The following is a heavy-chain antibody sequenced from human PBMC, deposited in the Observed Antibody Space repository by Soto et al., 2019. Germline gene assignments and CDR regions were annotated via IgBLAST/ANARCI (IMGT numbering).Heavy chain of an antibody. CDR3: ARLMTTPANGDFDT. V-gene: IGHV3-53*01. CDR2: IYSGGST. D-gene: IGHD2-15*01. Sequence: PECSLRHSCAASGFTASSNYMSWVRQAPGKGLEWVSVIYSGGSTYYADSVKGRFTISRDNSKNTLYLQMNSLRAEDTAVYYCARLMTTPANGDFDTWGQGKMVTISS. J-gene: IGHJ3*02. CDR1: GFTASSNY.